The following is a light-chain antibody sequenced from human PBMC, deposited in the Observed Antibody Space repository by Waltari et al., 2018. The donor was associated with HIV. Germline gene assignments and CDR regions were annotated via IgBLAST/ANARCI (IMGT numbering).Light chain of an antibody. CDR2: GAS. V-gene: IGKV1-8*01. CDR3: QQFYSYPYT. Sequence: AIRMTQSPSSFSASTGDRVTITCRESQGISSYIAWYQQKPGKAPKLLIYGASTLQSGVPSRFSGSGSGTDFTLTISCLQSEDFATYYCQQFYSYPYTFGQGTKLEIK. CDR1: QGISSY. J-gene: IGKJ2*01.